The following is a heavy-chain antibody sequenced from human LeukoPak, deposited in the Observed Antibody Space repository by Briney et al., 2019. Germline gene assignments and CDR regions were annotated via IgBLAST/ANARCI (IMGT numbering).Heavy chain of an antibody. CDR2: INPSAGTP. Sequence: ASVKVSCKASGYTFTRYNMHWVRQAPGQGLEWMAIINPSAGTPTYAQKFQGRVTMARDTSTSTVYFNLSSLRSDDTAVYYCARDNSGWAFDIWGQGTMVTVSS. CDR1: GYTFTRYN. V-gene: IGHV1-46*01. J-gene: IGHJ3*02. D-gene: IGHD6-19*01. CDR3: ARDNSGWAFDI.